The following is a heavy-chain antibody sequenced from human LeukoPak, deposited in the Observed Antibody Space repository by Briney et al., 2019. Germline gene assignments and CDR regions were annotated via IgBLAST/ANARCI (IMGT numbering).Heavy chain of an antibody. CDR1: GFTFSSYG. D-gene: IGHD2-2*02. Sequence: PGGSLRLSCAASGFTFSSYGLHWVRQAPGKGLEWVAFIRYDGSNKYYADSVKGRFTISRDNSKNTLYLQMNSLRAEDTAVYYCAKSGGGFCSSTSCYTDYWGQGTLVTVSP. CDR3: AKSGGGFCSSTSCYTDY. J-gene: IGHJ4*02. V-gene: IGHV3-30*02. CDR2: IRYDGSNK.